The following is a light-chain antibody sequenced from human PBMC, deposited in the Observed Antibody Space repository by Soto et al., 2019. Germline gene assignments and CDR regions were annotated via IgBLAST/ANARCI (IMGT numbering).Light chain of an antibody. CDR3: SSFTISSTYV. CDR2: EVT. Sequence: QSALTQPASVSGSPGQSITISCTGSSGDVATYNYVSWYQQHPGKAPKLMIYEVTNRPSGVSNRFSGSKSGNTASLTISGLQGEGEADYYCSSFTISSTYVFGTGTKVTVL. J-gene: IGLJ1*01. V-gene: IGLV2-14*01. CDR1: SGDVATYNY.